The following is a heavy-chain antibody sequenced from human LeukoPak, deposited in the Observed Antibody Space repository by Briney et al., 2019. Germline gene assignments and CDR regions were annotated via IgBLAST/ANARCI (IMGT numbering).Heavy chain of an antibody. Sequence: SETLSLTCTVSGGSISSYYWSWIRQPAGKGLEWIGRIYTSGSTNYNPSLKSRVTISVDTSKSQFSLKLSSVTAADTAVYYCARVYYSNSYDYWYFDLWGRGTLVTVSS. CDR2: IYTSGST. D-gene: IGHD6-13*01. V-gene: IGHV4-4*07. CDR1: GGSISSYY. CDR3: ARVYYSNSYDYWYFDL. J-gene: IGHJ2*01.